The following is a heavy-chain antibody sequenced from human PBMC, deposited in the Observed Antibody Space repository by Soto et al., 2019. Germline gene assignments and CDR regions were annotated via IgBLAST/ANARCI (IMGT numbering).Heavy chain of an antibody. Sequence: SETLSLTCAVSGGSLSSGGYSWSWIRQPPGKGLEWIGYIHHSGNTDYTPSLKIRVTISVDRSKNQFSLKLSSVTAADTAVYYCARGGHSWYDYWGQGTQVTVSS. CDR2: IHHSGNT. CDR1: GGSLSSGGYS. J-gene: IGHJ4*02. V-gene: IGHV4-30-2*01. D-gene: IGHD6-13*01. CDR3: ARGGHSWYDY.